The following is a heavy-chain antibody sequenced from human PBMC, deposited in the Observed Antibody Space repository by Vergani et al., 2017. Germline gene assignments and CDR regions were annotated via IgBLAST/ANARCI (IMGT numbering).Heavy chain of an antibody. CDR1: GFTFRSYG. CDR2: IRYDGSNT. CDR3: AKELDDILTGPFDY. V-gene: IGHV3-30*02. J-gene: IGHJ4*02. Sequence: QVQLVESGGGVVQPGGSLRLSCAASGFTFRSYGMHWVRQAPGKGLEWVAFIRYDGSNTYYADSVKGRFTISRDNSKNTLYLQMNSLRAEDTAVYYCAKELDDILTGPFDYWGQGPLVTVSS. D-gene: IGHD3-9*01.